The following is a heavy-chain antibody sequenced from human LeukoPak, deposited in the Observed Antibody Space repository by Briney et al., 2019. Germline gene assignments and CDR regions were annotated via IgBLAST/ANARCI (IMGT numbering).Heavy chain of an antibody. D-gene: IGHD6-13*01. V-gene: IGHV4-30-2*01. CDR1: GGSISSGGYY. Sequence: PSQTLSLTCTVSGGSISSGGYYWSWIRQPPGKGLEWIGYIYHSGSTYYNPSLKSRVTISVDRSKNQFSLELSSVTAADTAVYYCARESSIAAAGTSGYWGQGTLVTVSS. J-gene: IGHJ4*02. CDR3: ARESSIAAAGTSGY. CDR2: IYHSGST.